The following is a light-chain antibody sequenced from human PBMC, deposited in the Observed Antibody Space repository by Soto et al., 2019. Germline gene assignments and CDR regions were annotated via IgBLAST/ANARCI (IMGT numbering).Light chain of an antibody. CDR3: QKYNSDPPL. V-gene: IGKV1-27*01. CDR1: QDISIY. J-gene: IGKJ4*01. Sequence: DIQMTQSPSPLSASVGDRVTITCRASQDISIYLAWYQQRPGKLPKLLMYAVSTLQSGVPSRFSGSGSGTDFTLTISSLQPEDVATYYCQKYNSDPPLFGGGTKVEIK. CDR2: AVS.